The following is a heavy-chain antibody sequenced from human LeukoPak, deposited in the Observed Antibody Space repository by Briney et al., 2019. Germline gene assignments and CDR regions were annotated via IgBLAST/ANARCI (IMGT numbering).Heavy chain of an antibody. D-gene: IGHD3-10*01. CDR3: AVRFGELFHWFDP. J-gene: IGHJ5*02. CDR2: IYYSGST. V-gene: IGHV4-39*01. Sequence: PSETLSLTCTVSGGSISSGSYYWSWIRQPPGKGLEWIGSIYYSGSTYYNPSLKSRVTISVDTSKNQFSLKLSSVTAADTAVYYCAVRFGELFHWFDPWGQGTLVTVSS. CDR1: GGSISSGSYY.